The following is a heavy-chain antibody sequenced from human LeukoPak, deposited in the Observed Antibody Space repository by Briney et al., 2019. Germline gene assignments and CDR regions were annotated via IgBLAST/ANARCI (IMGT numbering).Heavy chain of an antibody. CDR1: GFTFSTYT. V-gene: IGHV3-21*01. CDR2: ISSSSTYI. D-gene: IGHD2-15*01. CDR3: ARDPSLGGL. Sequence: PGGSLRLSCAASGFTFSTYTMNWVRQAPGKGLEWVSSISSSSTYIYYADSVKGRFTISRDNAKNSLYLQINSLRAEDTAVYSCARDPSLGGLWGQGTLVTVSS. J-gene: IGHJ4*02.